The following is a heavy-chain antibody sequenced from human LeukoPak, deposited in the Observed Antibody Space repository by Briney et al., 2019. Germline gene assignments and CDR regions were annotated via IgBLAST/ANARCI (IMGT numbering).Heavy chain of an antibody. D-gene: IGHD2-2*01. CDR1: GYTFTDY. Sequence: ASVKVSCKASGYTFTDYMHWVRQAPGQGFEWMGWINPNDGDTNYAQKFQGRVTMTRDTSISTAHMEVSRLRSDDTAVYYCAKANFLYCSSTTCLFDYWGQGTLVTVSS. CDR2: INPNDGDT. V-gene: IGHV1-2*02. CDR3: AKANFLYCSSTTCLFDY. J-gene: IGHJ4*02.